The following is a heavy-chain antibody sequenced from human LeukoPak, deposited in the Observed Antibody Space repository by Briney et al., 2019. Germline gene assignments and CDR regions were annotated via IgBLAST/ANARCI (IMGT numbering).Heavy chain of an antibody. Sequence: GSLKISWKGSGYXXTXXXIXXXXXXPXKXLEWIRIIYPSNSDTRYSPSLPGQVTIPAAKPIITAYLQWSSLKPSDTALYYCVRSGVPRQIDNWGQGTLVTVSS. D-gene: IGHD3-10*01. CDR1: GYXXTXXX. CDR3: VRSGVPRQIDN. V-gene: IGHV5-51*04. J-gene: IGHJ4*02. CDR2: IYPSNSDT.